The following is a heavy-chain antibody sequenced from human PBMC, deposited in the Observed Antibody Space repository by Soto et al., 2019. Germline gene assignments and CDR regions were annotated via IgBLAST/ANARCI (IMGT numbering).Heavy chain of an antibody. D-gene: IGHD4-4*01. Sequence: PSETLSLTCTVSGGSISTYYWNWIRQPAGKGLEWIGRIYTSGSTSYNPSLKSRVTMSVDTSKSQFSLKLSSVTAADTAVYYCARDGDGRMTTNPYYYNGMDVWGPGTTVTVSS. CDR3: ARDGDGRMTTNPYYYNGMDV. CDR1: GGSISTYY. J-gene: IGHJ6*02. CDR2: IYTSGST. V-gene: IGHV4-4*07.